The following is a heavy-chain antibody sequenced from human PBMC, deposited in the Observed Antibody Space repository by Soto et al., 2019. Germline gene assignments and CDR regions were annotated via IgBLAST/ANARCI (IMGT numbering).Heavy chain of an antibody. CDR2: IYYSGST. Sequence: QVQLQESGPGLVKPSETLSLTCTVSGGSISNYYWTWIRQPPGKGLEWIGYIYYSGSTNYNPPLKSRVPISVDTSKNQCTLKLSSVTAADTAVYYWAKLPWADYGGIFDPWGQGILVTVSS. J-gene: IGHJ5*02. V-gene: IGHV4-59*01. D-gene: IGHD4-17*01. CDR3: AKLPWADYGGIFDP. CDR1: GGSISNYY.